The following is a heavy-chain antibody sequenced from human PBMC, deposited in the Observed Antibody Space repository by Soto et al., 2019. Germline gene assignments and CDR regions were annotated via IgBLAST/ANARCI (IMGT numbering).Heavy chain of an antibody. V-gene: IGHV4-39*01. CDR2: VYQSGTT. CDR3: ARQPESTSYFDY. D-gene: IGHD2-2*01. J-gene: IGHJ4*02. Sequence: SETLSITCSVAGASIGTSGDLWGRIRQAPGKGLEWIGNVYQSGTTRLNPSLKSRVSIFVDRSKNQFSLELNSATAADRAVYYCARQPESTSYFDYWGQGILVTVSS. CDR1: GASIGTSGDL.